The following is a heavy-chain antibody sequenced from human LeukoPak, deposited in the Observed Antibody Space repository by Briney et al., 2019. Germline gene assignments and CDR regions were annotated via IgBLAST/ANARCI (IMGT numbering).Heavy chain of an antibody. D-gene: IGHD5-24*01. CDR1: GFTFSSYS. CDR3: AKGMDGYNDY. J-gene: IGHJ4*02. V-gene: IGHV3-21*01. Sequence: GGSLRLSCAASGFTFSSYSMNWVRQAPGKGLEWVSSISSSSSYMYYADSVKGRFTISRDNSKNTLHLQMNSLRAEDTAIYYCAKGMDGYNDYWGQGTLVTVSS. CDR2: ISSSSSYM.